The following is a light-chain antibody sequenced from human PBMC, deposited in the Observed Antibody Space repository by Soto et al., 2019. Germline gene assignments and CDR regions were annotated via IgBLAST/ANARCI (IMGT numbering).Light chain of an antibody. V-gene: IGKV1-6*01. CDR1: QGIRSD. Sequence: AIQMTQSPSSLSASVGDRVTITCRASQGIRSDLGWYQQKPGKAPKLLISVASRLQSGVPSRFSGSGSGTDFTLIISSLQPEDFATYYCLQDFNYPLTFGGGTKVEIK. CDR2: VAS. CDR3: LQDFNYPLT. J-gene: IGKJ4*01.